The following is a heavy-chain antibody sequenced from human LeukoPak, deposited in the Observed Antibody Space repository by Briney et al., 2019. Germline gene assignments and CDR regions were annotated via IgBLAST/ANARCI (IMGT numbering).Heavy chain of an antibody. CDR3: ARGGGYGDYQFDY. CDR1: GGSISSYY. J-gene: IGHJ4*02. D-gene: IGHD4-17*01. CDR2: IYYSGST. Sequence: PSETLSLTCTVSGGSISSYYWSWIRQPPGKGLEWIGYIYYSGSTNYNPSLKSRVTISVDTSKNQFSLKLSSVTAADTAVYYCARGGGYGDYQFDYWGQGTLVTVSS. V-gene: IGHV4-59*01.